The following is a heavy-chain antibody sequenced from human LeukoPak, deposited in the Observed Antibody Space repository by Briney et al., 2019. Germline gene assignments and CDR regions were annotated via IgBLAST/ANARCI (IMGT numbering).Heavy chain of an antibody. J-gene: IGHJ4*02. CDR3: ARSGGKWLVGHFDY. CDR1: GFTFTSYG. Sequence: PGGTLRLSCAASGFTFTSYGMSWVRQAPGKGLEWVSAISSSSSYIYYADSVKGRFTISRDNAKNSLYLQMNSLRAEDTAVYYCARSGGKWLVGHFDYWGQGTLVTVSS. CDR2: ISSSSSYI. V-gene: IGHV3-21*01. D-gene: IGHD6-19*01.